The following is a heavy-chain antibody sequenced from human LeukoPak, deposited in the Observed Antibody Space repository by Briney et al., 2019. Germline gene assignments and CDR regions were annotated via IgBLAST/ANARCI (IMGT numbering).Heavy chain of an antibody. Sequence: PSETLSLTCTVSGGSISSSSYYWGWIRQPPGKGLEWIGSIYYSGSTYYNPSLKSRVTISVDTSKYQFSLKLSSVTAADTAVYYCARVGDSGIVVPAVQGYYYYGLDVWGQGTTVTVSS. D-gene: IGHD2-2*01. CDR1: GGSISSSSYY. CDR3: ARVGDSGIVVPAVQGYYYYGLDV. V-gene: IGHV4-39*07. J-gene: IGHJ6*02. CDR2: IYYSGST.